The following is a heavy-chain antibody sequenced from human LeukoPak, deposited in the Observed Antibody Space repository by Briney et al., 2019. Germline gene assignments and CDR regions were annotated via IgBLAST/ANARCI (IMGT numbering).Heavy chain of an antibody. CDR2: ISAYNGNT. D-gene: IGHD3-22*01. V-gene: IGHV1-18*01. Sequence: GASVKVSCKASGGTFSSYAISWVRQAPGQGLEWMGWISAYNGNTNYAQKLQGRVTMTTDTSTSTAYMELRSLRSDDTAVYYCARAPAPTYYYDSSGYYYDYWGQGTLVTVSS. J-gene: IGHJ4*02. CDR1: GGTFSSYA. CDR3: ARAPAPTYYYDSSGYYYDY.